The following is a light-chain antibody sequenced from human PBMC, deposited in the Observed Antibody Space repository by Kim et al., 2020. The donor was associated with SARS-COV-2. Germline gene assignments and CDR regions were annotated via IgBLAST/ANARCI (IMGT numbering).Light chain of an antibody. J-gene: IGLJ2*01. CDR3: CSYYGGTHTVV. Sequence: QSCTISCTGTSSDVGGYNFVSWYQQHPGKAPRLMMFDVIKRPSGVPDRFSGSKSGNTASLTISGLQAEDEADYYCCSYYGGTHTVVFGGGTQLTVL. V-gene: IGLV2-11*03. CDR2: DVI. CDR1: SSDVGGYNF.